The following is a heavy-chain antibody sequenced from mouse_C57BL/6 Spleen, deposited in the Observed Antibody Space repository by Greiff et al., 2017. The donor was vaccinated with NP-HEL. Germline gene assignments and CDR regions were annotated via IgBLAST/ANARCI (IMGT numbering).Heavy chain of an antibody. D-gene: IGHD2-1*01. Sequence: QVQLQQPGAELVKPGASVKLSCKASGYTFTSYWMHWVKQRPGRGLEWIGRIDPNSGGTKYNEKFKSKATLTVDKPSSTAYMQLSSLTSEDSAVYDCAREGIYYGNYEEMDYWGQGTSVTVAS. V-gene: IGHV1-72*01. CDR3: AREGIYYGNYEEMDY. CDR2: IDPNSGGT. CDR1: GYTFTSYW. J-gene: IGHJ4*01.